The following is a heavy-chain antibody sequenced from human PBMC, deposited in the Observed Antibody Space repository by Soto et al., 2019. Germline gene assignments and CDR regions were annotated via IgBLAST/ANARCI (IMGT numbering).Heavy chain of an antibody. J-gene: IGHJ6*02. CDR1: GFMFGTYW. V-gene: IGHV3-7*01. Sequence: GGSLRLSCAATGFMFGTYWMSWVRQAPGKGLEWVANIKHDGNEKYYANSVKGRFTVTRDNVKKFLQLQMSSLRGDETGVYFWVRATLSWGHYYFRGLDVWGQGTTVTVSS. CDR2: IKHDGNEK. D-gene: IGHD3-22*01. CDR3: VRATLSWGHYYFRGLDV.